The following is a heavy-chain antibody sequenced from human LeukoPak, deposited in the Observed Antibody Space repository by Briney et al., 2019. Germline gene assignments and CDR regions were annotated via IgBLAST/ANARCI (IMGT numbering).Heavy chain of an antibody. CDR3: ARTTYYSDSSALDY. CDR2: IYYTGST. V-gene: IGHV4-59*12. CDR1: GGSISSYY. D-gene: IGHD3-22*01. Sequence: SETLSLTCTVSGGSISSYYWSWIRKPPGKGLEWIGYIYYTGSTNYNPALKSRVTISVDTSKNQFSLKVSSVTAADTAVYYCARTTYYSDSSALDYWGRGTLVTVSS. J-gene: IGHJ4*02.